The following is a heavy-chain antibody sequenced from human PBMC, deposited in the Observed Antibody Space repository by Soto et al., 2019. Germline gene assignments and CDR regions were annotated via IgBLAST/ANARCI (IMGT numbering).Heavy chain of an antibody. CDR3: ASSLRPGSGYDFFREYFDY. Sequence: GASVKVSCKASGGTFSSYTISWVRQAPGQGLEWMGRIIPILGIANYAQKFQGRVTITADKSTSTAYMELSSLRSEDTAVYYCASSLRPGSGYDFFREYFDYWGQGTLVTVSS. CDR1: GGTFSSYT. V-gene: IGHV1-69*02. J-gene: IGHJ4*02. D-gene: IGHD5-12*01. CDR2: IIPILGIA.